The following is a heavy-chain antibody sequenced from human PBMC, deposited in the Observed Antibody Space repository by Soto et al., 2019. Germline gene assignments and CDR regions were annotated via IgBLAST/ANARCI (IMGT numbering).Heavy chain of an antibody. D-gene: IGHD6-19*01. CDR1: GFTFSSYW. CDR3: ARESLRSSGYYYFDY. J-gene: IGHJ4*02. Sequence: PGGSLRLSCAASGFTFSSYWMHWVRQAPGKGLVWVSRINSDGSSTTYADSVKGRFTVSRDNVKNTLYLQMNSLRAEDTAVFFCARESLRSSGYYYFDYWGQGTLVTVSS. CDR2: INSDGSST. V-gene: IGHV3-74*01.